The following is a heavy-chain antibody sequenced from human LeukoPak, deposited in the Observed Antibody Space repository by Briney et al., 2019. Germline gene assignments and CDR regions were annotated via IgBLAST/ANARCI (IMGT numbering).Heavy chain of an antibody. CDR3: AKGQLRFDY. Sequence: GGSLRLSCAASGFTFSSYPMSWVRHAPVKGLEWVSAISGSGDSTYYADSVKGRFTISRDNSKNTLYLQMNSLRVEDTAVYYCAKGQLRFDYWGQGTLVTVSS. V-gene: IGHV3-23*01. J-gene: IGHJ4*02. CDR1: GFTFSSYP. CDR2: ISGSGDST. D-gene: IGHD2-2*01.